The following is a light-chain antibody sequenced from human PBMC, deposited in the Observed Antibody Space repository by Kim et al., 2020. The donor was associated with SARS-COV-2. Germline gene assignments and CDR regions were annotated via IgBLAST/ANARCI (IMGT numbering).Light chain of an antibody. CDR2: DSS. CDR3: QQYNNWPWT. Sequence: EIVMTQSPATLSVSPGERATLSCRACQSTSSNLAWYQQKPGQAPRLLISDSSTRATGIPARFSGSGSGTEFTLTISSLQSEDFALYYCQQYNNWPWTFGPGTKVDIK. V-gene: IGKV3-15*01. J-gene: IGKJ1*01. CDR1: QSTSSN.